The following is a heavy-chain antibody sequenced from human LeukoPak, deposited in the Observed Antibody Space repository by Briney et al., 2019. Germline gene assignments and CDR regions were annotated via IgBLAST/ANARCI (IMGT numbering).Heavy chain of an antibody. CDR1: GLSFSSYA. V-gene: IGHV3-23*01. Sequence: GGSLRLSCAASGLSFSSYAMSWVRQAPGKGLEWVSGISGSGGSTYYADSVKGRFTISRDNSKNTLYLQMNSLRDEDTAVYHCAKVRSLNWFDPWGQGTLVTVSS. CDR2: ISGSGGST. J-gene: IGHJ5*02. CDR3: AKVRSLNWFDP.